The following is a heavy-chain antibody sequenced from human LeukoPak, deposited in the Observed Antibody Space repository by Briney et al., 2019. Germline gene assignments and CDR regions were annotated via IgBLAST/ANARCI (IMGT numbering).Heavy chain of an antibody. D-gene: IGHD3-3*01. J-gene: IGHJ3*02. Sequence: GSLRLSCAASGFTFSSYWMSWVRQAPGKGLEWVANIKQNGSEKYYVDSVKGRFTISRDNAKNSLYLQMNSLRAEDTAVYYCAATSITIFGVVISVGAFDIWGQGTMVTVSS. CDR2: IKQNGSEK. CDR1: GFTFSSYW. CDR3: AATSITIFGVVISVGAFDI. V-gene: IGHV3-7*01.